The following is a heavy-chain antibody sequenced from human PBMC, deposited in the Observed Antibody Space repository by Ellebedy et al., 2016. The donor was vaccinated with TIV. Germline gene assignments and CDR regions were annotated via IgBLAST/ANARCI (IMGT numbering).Heavy chain of an antibody. Sequence: AASVKVSCKASGGTFSSYAISWVRQAPGQGLEWMGIINPSTGGTTYAQKFQGRVTMTKDTSTTTVYMELSSLRSQDTAVYYCARDTAGYDYWGQGTLVTVSS. CDR3: ARDTAGYDY. V-gene: IGHV1-46*01. D-gene: IGHD2-15*01. CDR1: GGTFSSYA. J-gene: IGHJ4*02. CDR2: INPSTGGT.